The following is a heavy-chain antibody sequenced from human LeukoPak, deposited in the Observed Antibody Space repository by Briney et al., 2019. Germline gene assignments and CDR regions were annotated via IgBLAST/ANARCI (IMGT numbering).Heavy chain of an antibody. CDR3: ARVRVDGSASTDAFDV. D-gene: IGHD3-22*01. CDR1: GFTVSSNY. V-gene: IGHV3-66*01. J-gene: IGHJ3*01. CDR2: IYSGGST. Sequence: GGSLRLSCAASGFTVSSNYMSWVRQAPGKGLEWVSIIYSGGSTYYADSVKGRFTISRDNSKSTLYLQMNGLRAEDTAVYYCARVRVDGSASTDAFDVWGQGTLDTVSS.